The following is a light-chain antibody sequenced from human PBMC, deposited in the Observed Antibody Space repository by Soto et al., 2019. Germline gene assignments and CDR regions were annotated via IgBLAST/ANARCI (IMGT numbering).Light chain of an antibody. Sequence: QSALTQPASVSGSPGQSITISCTGTSSDVGSYNLVSWYQQHPGKAPKLMIYEGSKRPAGVSNRFSRSKSGNTASLTNSGLQAEDEADYYCCSYAGSSTFYVFGTGTKLTVL. CDR3: CSYAGSSTFYV. CDR2: EGS. V-gene: IGLV2-23*01. J-gene: IGLJ1*01. CDR1: SSDVGSYNL.